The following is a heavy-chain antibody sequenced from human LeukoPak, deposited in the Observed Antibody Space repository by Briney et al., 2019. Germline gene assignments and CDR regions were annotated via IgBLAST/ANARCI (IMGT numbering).Heavy chain of an antibody. D-gene: IGHD2-21*02. Sequence: GRSLRLSCAASGFTFSSYAMHWVRQVPGKGLEWVAVISYDGSNKYYADSVKGRFTISRDNSKNTLYLQMNSLRAEDTAVYYCARDHLPYCGGDCYPDYWGQGTLVTVSS. J-gene: IGHJ4*02. CDR3: ARDHLPYCGGDCYPDY. CDR2: ISYDGSNK. CDR1: GFTFSSYA. V-gene: IGHV3-30-3*01.